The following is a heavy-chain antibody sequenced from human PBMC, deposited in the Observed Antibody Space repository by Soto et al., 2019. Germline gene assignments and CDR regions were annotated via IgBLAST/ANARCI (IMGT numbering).Heavy chain of an antibody. CDR2: ISAYNGNT. D-gene: IGHD3-22*01. V-gene: IGHV1-18*01. CDR1: GYTFTSYC. CDR3: ARDHYDSSGYTPFDY. Sequence: GASVKVSCKASGYTFTSYCISWVRQAPGQGLEWMGWISAYNGNTNYAQKLQGRVTMTTDTSTSTAYMELRSLRSDDTAVYYCARDHYDSSGYTPFDYWGQGTLVTVSS. J-gene: IGHJ4*02.